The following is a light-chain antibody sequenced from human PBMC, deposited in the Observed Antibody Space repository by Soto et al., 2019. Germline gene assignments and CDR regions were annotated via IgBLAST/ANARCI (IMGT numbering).Light chain of an antibody. V-gene: IGLV2-14*01. CDR1: SSDVGGYHY. CDR2: EVS. Sequence: QSALTQPASVSGSPGQSITISCTGTSSDVGGYHYVSWYQQHPGKAPKLTIYEVSNRPSGVSNRFSGYKSGNTASLTISGLQAEDEADYYCSPYTSRSTLLGLGGGTKVTVL. J-gene: IGLJ2*01. CDR3: SPYTSRSTLLG.